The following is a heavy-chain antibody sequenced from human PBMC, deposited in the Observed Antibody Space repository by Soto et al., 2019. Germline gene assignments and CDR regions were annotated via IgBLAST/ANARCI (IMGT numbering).Heavy chain of an antibody. V-gene: IGHV4-59*08. CDR2: IYYSGST. Sequence: QVQLQESGPGLVKPSETLSLTCTVSGGSISSYYWSWIRQPPGKGLEWIGYIYYSGSTNYNPSLKSRVTISVDTSKNQSSLKLSSVTAADTAVYYCARHGGYYGSANWFDPWGQGTLVTVSS. CDR3: ARHGGYYGSANWFDP. J-gene: IGHJ5*02. D-gene: IGHD3-10*01. CDR1: GGSISSYY.